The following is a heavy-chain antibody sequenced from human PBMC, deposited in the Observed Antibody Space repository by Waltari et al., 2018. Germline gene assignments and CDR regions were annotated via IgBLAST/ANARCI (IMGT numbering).Heavy chain of an antibody. CDR2: ISSSSSTI. Sequence: EVQLVESGGGLVQPGGSLRLSCAASGFTFSSYSMNWVRQAPGKGLEWVSYISSSSSTIYYADSVKGRFTISRDNAKNSLYLQMNSLRAEDTAVYYCARTSQQWLVPGWFDPWGQGTLVTVSS. V-gene: IGHV3-48*04. J-gene: IGHJ5*02. D-gene: IGHD6-19*01. CDR1: GFTFSSYS. CDR3: ARTSQQWLVPGWFDP.